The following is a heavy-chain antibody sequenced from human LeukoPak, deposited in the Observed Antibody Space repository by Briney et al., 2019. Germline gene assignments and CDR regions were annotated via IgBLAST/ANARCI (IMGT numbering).Heavy chain of an antibody. D-gene: IGHD1-26*01. V-gene: IGHV1-69*05. CDR1: VGTFSSYV. J-gene: IGHJ3*02. CDR3: AIQGVGAPGSFDI. CDR2: IIPISGKP. Sequence: PEASVNVSCKPSVGTFSSYVFSWVRQAPGPRIEWLGGIIPISGKPIYAQKLQSRVTITTDESTSTAYMDLGGLRSGHGAMYYCAIQGVGAPGSFDIWGQGTMVTVSS.